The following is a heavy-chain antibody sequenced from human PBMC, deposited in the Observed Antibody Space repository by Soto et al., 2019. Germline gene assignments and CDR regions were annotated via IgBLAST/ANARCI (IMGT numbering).Heavy chain of an antibody. J-gene: IGHJ3*02. V-gene: IGHV3-49*03. CDR2: IRSKAYGGTT. CDR3: TRDASLYDYIFAFDI. CDR1: GFTFGDYA. Sequence: GGSLRLSCTASGFTFGDYAMSWFRQAPGKWLEWVGFIRSKAYGGTTEYAASVKGRFTISRDDSKSIAYLQMNSLKTEDTAVYYCTRDASLYDYIFAFDIWGQGTLVTVSS. D-gene: IGHD3-16*01.